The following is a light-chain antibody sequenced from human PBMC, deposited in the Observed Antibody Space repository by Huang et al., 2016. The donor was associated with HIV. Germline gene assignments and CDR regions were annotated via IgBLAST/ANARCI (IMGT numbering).Light chain of an antibody. CDR1: QSISRSY. J-gene: IGKJ5*01. V-gene: IGKV3-20*01. Sequence: IVLTQSPGTLSVSPGERAALSCRASQSISRSYLVGYQQKPGQAPRLLIYGASSRATGIPDRCSGSGSGRDFTLTISRLEPEDFAVYFCQQYHSSPVTFGQGTRLEIK. CDR2: GAS. CDR3: QQYHSSPVT.